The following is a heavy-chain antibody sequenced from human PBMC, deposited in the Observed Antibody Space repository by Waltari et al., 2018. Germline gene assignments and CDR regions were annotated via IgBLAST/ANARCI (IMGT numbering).Heavy chain of an antibody. CDR1: GGSISAYY. D-gene: IGHD6-19*01. Sequence: QVQLQESGPGLVKPSETLSLTCTVSGGSISAYYWSWIWQPPGKGLEWIGYVYNTGGNNYNHSLMSRLSVSVDTSKNQVSLNLNSVTAADTARYFCAISTPGVAVALDYWGQGIPVTVSS. CDR2: VYNTGGN. CDR3: AISTPGVAVALDY. V-gene: IGHV4-59*01. J-gene: IGHJ4*02.